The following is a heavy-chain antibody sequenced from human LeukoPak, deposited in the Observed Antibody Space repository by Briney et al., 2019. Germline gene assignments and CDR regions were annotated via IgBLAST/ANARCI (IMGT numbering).Heavy chain of an antibody. D-gene: IGHD1-14*01. CDR3: ARRGNWYFDL. CDR1: GGSISHHY. CDR2: IYYSGST. J-gene: IGHJ2*01. V-gene: IGHV4-59*08. Sequence: PSETLSLTCTVSGGSISHHYWSWIRQPPGKGLEWIGYIYYSGSTNYNPSLKSRVTISVDTSKNQFSPKLSSVTAADTAVYYCARRGNWYFDLWGRGTLVTVSS.